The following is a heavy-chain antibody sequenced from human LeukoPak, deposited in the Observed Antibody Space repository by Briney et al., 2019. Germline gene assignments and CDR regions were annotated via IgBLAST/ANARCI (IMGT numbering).Heavy chain of an antibody. V-gene: IGHV3-23*01. CDR3: VRCARRTSGWYYFDS. D-gene: IGHD6-19*01. Sequence: GGSLRLSCTASGFTFSYYGMGWVRQAPGKGLEWVSCITDSGDSTYFADSMKGRFTISRDNSKNTLYLQMDSLRADDTAVYYCVRCARRTSGWYYFDSWAREPWSPSPQ. CDR2: ITDSGDST. J-gene: IGHJ4*02. CDR1: GFTFSYYG.